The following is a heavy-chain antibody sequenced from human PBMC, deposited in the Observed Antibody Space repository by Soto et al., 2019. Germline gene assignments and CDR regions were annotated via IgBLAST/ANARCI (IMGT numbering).Heavy chain of an antibody. CDR1: GGSISSYY. CDR3: ARCDRSGPSSYYYYYGMDV. CDR2: IYYSGST. J-gene: IGHJ6*02. Sequence: SETLSLTCTVSGGSISSYYWSWIRQPPGKGLEWIGYIYYSGSTNYNPSLKSRVTISVDTSKNQFSLKLSSVTAADTAVYYCARCDRSGPSSYYYYYGMDVWGQGTTVT. V-gene: IGHV4-59*01. D-gene: IGHD3-3*01.